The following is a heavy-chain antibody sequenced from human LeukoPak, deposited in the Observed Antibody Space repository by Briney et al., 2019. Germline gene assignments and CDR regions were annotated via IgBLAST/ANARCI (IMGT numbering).Heavy chain of an antibody. J-gene: IGHJ4*02. Sequence: GGSLRLSCAASGFTFSDHFMDWVRQAPGKGLEWVGRIRNKANSYTTEYAASVTGRFTISRDDSKNSLYLQMNSLKTEDTAVYYCVRGRYSSTWLDYWGQGTLVTVSS. CDR3: VRGRYSSTWLDY. CDR2: IRNKANSYTT. CDR1: GFTFSDHF. V-gene: IGHV3-72*01. D-gene: IGHD6-13*01.